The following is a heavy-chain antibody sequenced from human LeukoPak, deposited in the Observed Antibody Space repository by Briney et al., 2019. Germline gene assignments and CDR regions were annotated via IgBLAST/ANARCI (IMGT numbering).Heavy chain of an antibody. J-gene: IGHJ4*02. CDR3: ARERDDYYFDY. CDR2: ITSSSTNI. Sequence: PGGSLRLSCAASGFTFSTYTMNWVRQAPGKGLEWVSSITSSSTNIFYSDSLKGRFTVSRDNAKNSLYLQMNSLRAEDTAVYYCARERDDYYFDYWGQGTLVTVSS. CDR1: GFTFSTYT. V-gene: IGHV3-21*01. D-gene: IGHD3-3*01.